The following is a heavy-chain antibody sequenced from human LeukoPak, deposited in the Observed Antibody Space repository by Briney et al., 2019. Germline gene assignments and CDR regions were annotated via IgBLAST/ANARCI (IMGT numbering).Heavy chain of an antibody. D-gene: IGHD3-3*01. Sequence: SETLSLTCAVYGGSFSGYYWSWIRQPPGKGLEWIGEINHSGSTNYNPSLKSRVTISVDTSKNQFSLKLSSVTAADTAVYYCARGPPATIFGVVIRNWFDPWGQGTLVTVSS. J-gene: IGHJ5*02. CDR1: GGSFSGYY. CDR3: ARGPPATIFGVVIRNWFDP. CDR2: INHSGST. V-gene: IGHV4-34*01.